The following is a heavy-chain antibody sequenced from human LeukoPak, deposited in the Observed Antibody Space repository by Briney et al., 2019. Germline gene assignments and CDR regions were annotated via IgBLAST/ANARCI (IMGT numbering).Heavy chain of an antibody. CDR3: ASPQNIVVVPAALPYYYYYGMDV. J-gene: IGHJ6*02. CDR2: IIPIFGTA. D-gene: IGHD2-2*01. V-gene: IGHV1-69*01. Sequence: SVKVSCKASGGTFISYAISWVRQAPGQGLEWMGGIIPIFGTANYAQKFQGRVTITADESTSTAYMELSSLRSEDTAVYYCASPQNIVVVPAALPYYYYYGMDVWGQGTTVTVSS. CDR1: GGTFISYA.